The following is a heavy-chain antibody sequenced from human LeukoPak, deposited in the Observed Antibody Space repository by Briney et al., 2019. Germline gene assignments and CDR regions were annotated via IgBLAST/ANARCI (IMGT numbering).Heavy chain of an antibody. J-gene: IGHJ4*02. D-gene: IGHD3-9*01. CDR1: GGSMSTYY. CDR2: IYSGGST. V-gene: IGHV4-59*04. CDR3: ARQRGKMRFFDFVALDY. Sequence: PSETLSLTCTVSGGSMSTYYWTWIRQPPGKGLEWIGTIYSGGSTYYSPSLKSRVTISIDTSNNQFFLKLNSVTAADTAVYYCARQRGKMRFFDFVALDYWGQGTLVTVSS.